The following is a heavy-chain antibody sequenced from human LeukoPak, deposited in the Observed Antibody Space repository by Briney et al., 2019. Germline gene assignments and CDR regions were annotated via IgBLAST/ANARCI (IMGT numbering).Heavy chain of an antibody. CDR2: ISSSGSTI. D-gene: IGHD3-22*01. J-gene: IGHJ4*02. CDR3: ARSPDYYDSSEDY. V-gene: IGHV3-48*03. Sequence: GGSLRLSCAASGFTFSSYEMNWVRQAPGKGLEWVSYISSSGSTIYYADSVEGRFTTPRDNARNSLYLQMNSLRAEDTAVYYCARSPDYYDSSEDYWGQGTLVTVSS. CDR1: GFTFSSYE.